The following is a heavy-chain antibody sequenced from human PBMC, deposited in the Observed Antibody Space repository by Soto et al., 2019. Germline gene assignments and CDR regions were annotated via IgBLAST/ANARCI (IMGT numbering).Heavy chain of an antibody. J-gene: IGHJ3*02. CDR1: GFTFSNAW. CDR2: IKSKTDGGTT. V-gene: IGHV3-15*01. Sequence: EVQLVESGGGLVKPGGSLRLSCAASGFTFSNAWMSWVRQAPGKGLEWVGRIKSKTDGGTTDYAAPVRGRFTSSRDVSKNTLYLKMNSLKTEDTAVYYCTTGRELIHFDAFDIWGQGTMVTVSS. CDR3: TTGRELIHFDAFDI. D-gene: IGHD1-26*01.